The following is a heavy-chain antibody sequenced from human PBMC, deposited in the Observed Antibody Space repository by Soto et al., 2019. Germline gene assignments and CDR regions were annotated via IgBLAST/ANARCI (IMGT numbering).Heavy chain of an antibody. D-gene: IGHD6-13*01. CDR2: ISYDGTNK. V-gene: IGHV3-30*01. CDR3: ARGDSNSWSDF. Sequence: QVQLVESGGGVVQPGGSLRLSCAASGFTFRSYAMDWVRQAPGKGLEWVAVISYDGTNKYYADSVKGRFTISRDNSKNTLSLQMNSLRPDDTAVYYCARGDSNSWSDFWGQGTLVTVSS. J-gene: IGHJ4*02. CDR1: GFTFRSYA.